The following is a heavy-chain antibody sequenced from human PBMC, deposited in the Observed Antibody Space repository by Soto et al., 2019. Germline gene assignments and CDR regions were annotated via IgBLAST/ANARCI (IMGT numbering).Heavy chain of an antibody. CDR2: IKSKTDGGTT. CDR1: GFTFSNAW. D-gene: IGHD2-15*01. Sequence: EVQLVESGGGLVKPGGSLRLSCAASGFTFSNAWMNWVRQAPGKGLEWVGRIKSKTDGGTTDYAAPVKGRFTISRDDSKNTLYLQMNSLKTEDTAVYYCTTGPLSHCSGGSCYSTLFDYWGQGTLVTVSS. J-gene: IGHJ4*02. V-gene: IGHV3-15*07. CDR3: TTGPLSHCSGGSCYSTLFDY.